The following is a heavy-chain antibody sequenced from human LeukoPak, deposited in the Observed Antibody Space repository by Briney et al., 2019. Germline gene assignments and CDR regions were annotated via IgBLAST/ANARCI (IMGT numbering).Heavy chain of an antibody. CDR1: GFTFSNYA. CDR2: ISGSGGSK. Sequence: GGSLRLSCAASGFTFSNYAMSWVRQVPGKGLEWVSPISGSGGSKYYADSVKGRFTISRDNFKNTLSLQMNSLRAEDTAVYYCARDLGRSGYYTIDAFDIWGQGTMVTISS. D-gene: IGHD3-22*01. CDR3: ARDLGRSGYYTIDAFDI. J-gene: IGHJ3*02. V-gene: IGHV3-23*01.